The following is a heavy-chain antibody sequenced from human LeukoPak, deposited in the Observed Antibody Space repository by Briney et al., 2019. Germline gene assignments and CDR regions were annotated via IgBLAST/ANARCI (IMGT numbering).Heavy chain of an antibody. CDR3: ARSYSSSSYYGMDV. D-gene: IGHD6-6*01. CDR2: MIPNSGNT. J-gene: IGHJ6*02. V-gene: IGHV1-8*01. Sequence: ASVKVSCKASGYTFTSYDINWVRQATGQGLEWMGWMIPNSGNTGYAQKFQGRVTMTRNTSISTAYMELSSLRSEDTAVYYCARSYSSSSYYGMDVWGQGTTVTVSS. CDR1: GYTFTSYD.